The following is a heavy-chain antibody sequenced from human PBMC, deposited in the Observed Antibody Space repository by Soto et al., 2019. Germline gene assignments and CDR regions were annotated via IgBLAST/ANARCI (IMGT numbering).Heavy chain of an antibody. J-gene: IGHJ4*02. CDR3: ATGSSGSYRYYFDY. Sequence: GGSLRLSCAASEFTFSNYAMTWISQPQGKGLEWVSAISSSGAGTYYADSVKGRFTISRDNSKNTLYLQMNSLRAEDTAVYYCATGSSGSYRYYFDYWGQGTLVTVSS. D-gene: IGHD3-10*01. CDR2: ISSSGAGT. CDR1: EFTFSNYA. V-gene: IGHV3-23*01.